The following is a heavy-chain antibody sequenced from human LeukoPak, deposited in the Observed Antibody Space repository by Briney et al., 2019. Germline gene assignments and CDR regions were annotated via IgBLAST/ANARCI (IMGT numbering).Heavy chain of an antibody. Sequence: GRSLRLSCAASGFTFCSYGMHWVRQAPGKGRVWGAVIWYGGSNKYYAGSVKGRFTIPRDNSKHTLYLQMNSLRAEDTAVYYCARDDYGGPIYYYYYMDVWGKGTTVTLPS. D-gene: IGHD4-23*01. CDR3: ARDDYGGPIYYYYYMDV. J-gene: IGHJ6*03. V-gene: IGHV3-33*01. CDR2: IWYGGSNK. CDR1: GFTFCSYG.